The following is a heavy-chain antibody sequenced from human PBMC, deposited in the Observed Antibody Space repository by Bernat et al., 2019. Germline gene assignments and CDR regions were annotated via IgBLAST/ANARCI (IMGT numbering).Heavy chain of an antibody. CDR1: GGTFSSYA. CDR2: IIPILGIA. J-gene: IGHJ6*02. CDR3: ARERYCSSTSCYRYYYYGMDV. D-gene: IGHD2-2*01. Sequence: QVQLVQSGAEVKKPGSSVKVSCKASGGTFSSYAISWVRQAPGQGLEWMGRIIPILGIANYAQKFQGRVTNTADKSTSTAYMELSSLRSEDTAVYYCARERYCSSTSCYRYYYYGMDVWGQGTTVTVSS. V-gene: IGHV1-69*04.